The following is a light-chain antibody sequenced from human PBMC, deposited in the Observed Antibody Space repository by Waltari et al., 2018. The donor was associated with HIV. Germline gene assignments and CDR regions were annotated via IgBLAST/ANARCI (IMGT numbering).Light chain of an antibody. CDR2: YAS. J-gene: IGKJ2*01. CDR3: HQSASLPYT. Sequence: EIVLTQSPDFQSVTPKDKVTITCRASQNIGTSLHWYQQKPDQSPKLLVKYASQSISGVPPRFSGSGSGTDFTLTINSLEPEDTATYFCHQSASLPYTFGQGTKLEIK. V-gene: IGKV6-21*02. CDR1: QNIGTS.